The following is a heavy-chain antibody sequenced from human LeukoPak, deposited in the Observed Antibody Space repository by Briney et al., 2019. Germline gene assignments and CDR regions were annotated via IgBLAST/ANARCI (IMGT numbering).Heavy chain of an antibody. D-gene: IGHD5-12*01. Sequence: GGSLRLSCTASGFTFGDYAMSWVRQAPGKGLEWVGFIRSKAYGGTTEYAASVKGRFTISRDDSKSIAYLQMNSLKTEDTAVYYCTGHGGYVVWTFDYWGQGTLVTVSS. V-gene: IGHV3-49*04. CDR1: GFTFGDYA. J-gene: IGHJ4*02. CDR3: TGHGGYVVWTFDY. CDR2: IRSKAYGGTT.